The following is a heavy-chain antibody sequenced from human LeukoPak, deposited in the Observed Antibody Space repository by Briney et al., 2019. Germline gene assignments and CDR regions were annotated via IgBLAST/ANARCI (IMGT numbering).Heavy chain of an antibody. J-gene: IGHJ4*02. CDR2: IWYDGSNK. V-gene: IGHV3-33*01. CDR3: ARGQYSPDY. CDR1: GFTFSSYG. Sequence: GGSPRLSCAASGFTFSSYGMHWVRQAPGKGLEWVAVIWYDGSNKYYTDSVKGRFTISRDNSKNTLHLQVNSLRAEDTAVYYCARGQYSPDYWGQGTLVTVSS. D-gene: IGHD2-15*01.